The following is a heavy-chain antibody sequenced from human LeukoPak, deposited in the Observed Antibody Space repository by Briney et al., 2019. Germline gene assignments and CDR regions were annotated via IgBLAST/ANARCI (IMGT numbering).Heavy chain of an antibody. V-gene: IGHV4-34*01. CDR3: ANTPSGYSYGSRAIDY. CDR2: INRSGST. J-gene: IGHJ4*02. Sequence: PSETLSLTCAVYGGSFSGYYWNWIRQPPGKGLEWIGEINRSGSTNYNPSLKSRVTISVDTSKNQFSLKLSSVTAADTAVYYCANTPSGYSYGSRAIDYWGQGTLVTVSS. CDR1: GGSFSGYY. D-gene: IGHD5-18*01.